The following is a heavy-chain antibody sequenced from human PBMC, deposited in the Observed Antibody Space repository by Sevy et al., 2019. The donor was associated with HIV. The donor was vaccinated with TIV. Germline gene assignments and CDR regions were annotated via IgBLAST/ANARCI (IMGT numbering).Heavy chain of an antibody. CDR1: GFTFSNYW. D-gene: IGHD4-17*01. CDR3: AREQGTRSKRDYFDS. CDR2: INQDGSEK. V-gene: IGHV3-7*01. J-gene: IGHJ4*02. Sequence: GGSLRLSCAASGFTFSNYWMSWVRQAPGKGLECVANINQDGSEKYYLDSVKGRFIVSRDNAKNSLYLQMNSLRAEDSAVYYCAREQGTRSKRDYFDSWGQGTLVTVSS.